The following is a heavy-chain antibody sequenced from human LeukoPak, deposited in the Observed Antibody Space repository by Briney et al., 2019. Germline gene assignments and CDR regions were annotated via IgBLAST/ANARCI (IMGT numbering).Heavy chain of an antibody. CDR1: GFNFGSYW. Sequence: GGSLRLSCAASGFNFGSYWMSWVRQAPGKGLEWVANIKQDESEKYYMDSVKGRFTMSRDNAKNSLYLQMNSLRDEDTAVYYCARGFYYYYMDVWGKGTTVTVSS. J-gene: IGHJ6*03. V-gene: IGHV3-7*01. CDR2: IKQDESEK. CDR3: ARGFYYYYMDV.